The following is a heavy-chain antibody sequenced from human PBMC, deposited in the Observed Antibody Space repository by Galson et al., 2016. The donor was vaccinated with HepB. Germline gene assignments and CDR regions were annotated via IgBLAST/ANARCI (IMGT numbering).Heavy chain of an antibody. J-gene: IGHJ4*02. CDR3: ANPGTYLLY. CDR2: ISYDGSKK. D-gene: IGHD2-21*01. V-gene: IGHV3-30*18. Sequence: SLRLSCAASAFTFSTYGMHWVRQAPGKGLEWVAVISYDGSKKYYADSVKGRFTISRDNSKNTVYLQMNSLRAEDTAKYYCANPGTYLLYWGQGTLVTVSS. CDR1: AFTFSTYG.